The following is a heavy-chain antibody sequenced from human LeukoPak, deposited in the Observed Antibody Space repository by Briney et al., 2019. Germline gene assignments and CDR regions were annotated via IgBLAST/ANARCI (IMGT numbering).Heavy chain of an antibody. Sequence: PSETLSLICSVSTDSTNTYYWSWIRQSPGKGLEWIGHIYHSGSTDYNRSFKSRVTISIDMSKREFSLKLTSVTVADTAMYYCVRLRWELMAPYFDHWGQGAFVIVSS. V-gene: IGHV4-59*01. CDR1: TDSTNTYY. D-gene: IGHD1-26*01. CDR2: IYHSGST. J-gene: IGHJ4*02. CDR3: VRLRWELMAPYFDH.